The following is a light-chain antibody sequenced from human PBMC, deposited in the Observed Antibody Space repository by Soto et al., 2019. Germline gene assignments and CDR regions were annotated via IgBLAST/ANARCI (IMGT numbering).Light chain of an antibody. CDR3: QQRTDRPPWT. V-gene: IGKV3-11*01. CDR1: QSIGLA. J-gene: IGKJ1*01. CDR2: DDS. Sequence: EIVLTQSPATLYLSPGERATLSCRASQSIGLAIAWYQHKPGQAPRLLISDDSHRATGIPARFRGSGSGTDFSLSISSLEPEYFAVYYCQQRTDRPPWTFGQGTKVDIK.